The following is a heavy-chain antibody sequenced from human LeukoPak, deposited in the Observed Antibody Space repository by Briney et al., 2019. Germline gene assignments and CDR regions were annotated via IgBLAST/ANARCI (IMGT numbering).Heavy chain of an antibody. D-gene: IGHD3-22*01. CDR2: ISWNSGSI. Sequence: PGRSLRLSCAASGFTFDDYAMHWVRQAPGKGLEWVSGISWNSGSIGYADSVKGRFTISRDNAKNSLYLQINSLRAEDTALYYCAKGGITMIVVVTLDAFDIWGQGTMVTVFS. J-gene: IGHJ3*02. V-gene: IGHV3-9*01. CDR3: AKGGITMIVVVTLDAFDI. CDR1: GFTFDDYA.